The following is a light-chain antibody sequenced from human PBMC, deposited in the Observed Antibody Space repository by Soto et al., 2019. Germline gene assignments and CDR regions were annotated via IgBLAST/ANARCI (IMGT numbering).Light chain of an antibody. CDR1: QSLSGW. CDR2: DAS. Sequence: DIQMTQSPSTLSGSVGDRVTITCRASQSLSGWLAWYQQKPGKAPKLLIFDASSLERGVPSRFSGSGSGTEFTLTISSLQPDDFATYYCQQYNSYSRTFGQGTKVDVK. V-gene: IGKV1-5*01. J-gene: IGKJ1*01. CDR3: QQYNSYSRT.